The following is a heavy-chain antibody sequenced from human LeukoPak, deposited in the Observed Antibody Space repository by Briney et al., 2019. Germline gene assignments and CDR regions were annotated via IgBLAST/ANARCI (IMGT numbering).Heavy chain of an antibody. D-gene: IGHD3-9*01. V-gene: IGHV1-18*01. CDR1: GYTFTSYG. Sequence: ASVKVSCKASGYTFTSYGISWVRQAPGQGLEWMGWISAYNGNTNYAQELQGRVTMTTDTSTSTAYMELRSLRSDDTAVYYCARADYDILTGYRPNFDCWGQGTLVTVSS. CDR2: ISAYNGNT. CDR3: ARADYDILTGYRPNFDC. J-gene: IGHJ4*02.